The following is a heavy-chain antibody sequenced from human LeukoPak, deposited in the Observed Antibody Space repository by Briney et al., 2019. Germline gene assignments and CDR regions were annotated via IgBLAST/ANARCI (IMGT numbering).Heavy chain of an antibody. CDR1: GYTFTSYG. D-gene: IGHD4/OR15-4a*01. J-gene: IGHJ5*02. V-gene: IGHV1-18*01. CDR3: ARDVAYGGNYVWFDP. Sequence: ASVKVSYKASGYTFTSYGISWVRQAPGQGLEWMGWISAYNGNTNYAQKLQGRVTMTTDTSTSTAYMELRSLRSDDTAVYYCARDVAYGGNYVWFDPWGQGTLVTVSS. CDR2: ISAYNGNT.